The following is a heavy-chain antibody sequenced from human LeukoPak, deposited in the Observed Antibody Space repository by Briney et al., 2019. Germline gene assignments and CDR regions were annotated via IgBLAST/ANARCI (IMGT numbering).Heavy chain of an antibody. D-gene: IGHD4-17*01. CDR3: ARDLKVTDYGDYVAAFDI. CDR1: GGTFSSYA. V-gene: IGHV1-69*05. CDR2: IIPIFGTA. Sequence: ASVKVSCKASGGTFSSYAISWVRQAPGQGLEWMGRIIPIFGTANYAQKFQRRVTITTDESTSTAYMELSSLRSEDTAVYYCARDLKVTDYGDYVAAFDIWGQGTMVTVSS. J-gene: IGHJ3*02.